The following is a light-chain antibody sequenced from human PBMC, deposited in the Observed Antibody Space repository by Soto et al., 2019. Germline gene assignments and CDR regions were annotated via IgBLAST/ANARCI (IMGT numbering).Light chain of an antibody. CDR3: SSYTTNSSYV. CDR2: EVS. J-gene: IGLJ1*01. V-gene: IGLV2-14*01. Sequence: QSALTQPASVSGSPGQSITISCTGTSSDVGAYNYVSWYQQHPGKAPKLIICEVSNRPPGISNRFSGSKSGNTASLTISGLQAEDEADYHCSSYTTNSSYVFGTGTKLTVL. CDR1: SSDVGAYNY.